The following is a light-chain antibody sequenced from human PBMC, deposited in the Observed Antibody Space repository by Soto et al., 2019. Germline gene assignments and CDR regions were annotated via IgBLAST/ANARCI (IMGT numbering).Light chain of an antibody. CDR2: TNN. V-gene: IGLV1-44*01. CDR1: SSNIGSNT. Sequence: QSVLTQPPPASGTPGQRVTISCSGSSSNIGSNTVNWYQQLPGTAPKLLICTNNQRPSGVPDRFSGSKSGTSASLAISGLQSEDEADYYCAAWDDSLNGVVFGGGTKLTVL. CDR3: AAWDDSLNGVV. J-gene: IGLJ2*01.